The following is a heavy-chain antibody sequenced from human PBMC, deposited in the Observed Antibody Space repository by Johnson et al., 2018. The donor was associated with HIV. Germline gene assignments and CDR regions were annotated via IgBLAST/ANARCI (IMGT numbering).Heavy chain of an antibody. CDR2: IYSGGST. V-gene: IGHV3-66*03. D-gene: IGHD3-10*01. CDR1: GFTVSSNY. J-gene: IGHJ3*02. CDR3: ARRLWFRNLYDAFDI. Sequence: EVQLVESGGGLIQPGGSLRLSCAASGFTVSSNYMSWVRQAPGKGLEWVSVIYSGGSTYYANSVKGRFTISRDNSKNTPYLQMGSLRAEDTAVYYCARRLWFRNLYDAFDIWGQGTMVTVSS.